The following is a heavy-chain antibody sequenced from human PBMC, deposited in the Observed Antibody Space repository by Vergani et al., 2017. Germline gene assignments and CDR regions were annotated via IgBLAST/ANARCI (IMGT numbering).Heavy chain of an antibody. J-gene: IGHJ6*03. D-gene: IGHD1-26*01. CDR2: INSDGDST. Sequence: EVQLLESGGGLVQPGGSLTLTCAASEFTFSNYAMNWVRQPQGKGLDWVSRINSDGDSTSYADSVKGRFTISRDNAKNTLYLQMDSRRAEDTAVYYCERDGWELLDYFYYMDVWGKGTTVTVSS. CDR3: ERDGWELLDYFYYMDV. V-gene: IGHV3-74*01. CDR1: EFTFSNYA.